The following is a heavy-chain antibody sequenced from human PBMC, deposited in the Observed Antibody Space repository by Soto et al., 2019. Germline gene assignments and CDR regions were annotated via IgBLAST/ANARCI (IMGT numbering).Heavy chain of an antibody. V-gene: IGHV4-61*03. Sequence: QLQLQESGPGLVKASKTLSLTCTVFVASVISVTYYWSWIRQAPGKGLGWVGHIYYTGSTNYNPSLNNRVTISVDTSKNHFSLQLTSVTAADTAVYYCARGAGFSYASTWFDIWGQGSLVTVSS. CDR1: VASVISVTYY. CDR2: IYYTGST. D-gene: IGHD5-18*01. CDR3: ARGAGFSYASTWFDI. J-gene: IGHJ5*02.